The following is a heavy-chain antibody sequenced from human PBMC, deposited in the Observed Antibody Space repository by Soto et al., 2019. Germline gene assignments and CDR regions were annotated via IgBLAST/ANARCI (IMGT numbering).Heavy chain of an antibody. J-gene: IGHJ4*02. CDR2: ISSDGSTI. Sequence: QVQLVESGGGLVKPGGSLRLSCAASGFIFSDYYMSWIRQAPGKGLEWVSYISSDGSTIYSADSVKGRFSISRDNAKNSLSLQMNSLRAEDTAVYYCARGEGAGYTYYFDYWGQGTLVTVSS. CDR1: GFIFSDYY. D-gene: IGHD1-26*01. V-gene: IGHV3-11*01. CDR3: ARGEGAGYTYYFDY.